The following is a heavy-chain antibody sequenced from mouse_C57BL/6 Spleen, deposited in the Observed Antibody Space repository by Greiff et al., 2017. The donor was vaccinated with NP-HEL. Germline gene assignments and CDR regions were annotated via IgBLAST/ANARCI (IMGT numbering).Heavy chain of an antibody. CDR3: ARWGGDGTWFAY. D-gene: IGHD2-3*01. J-gene: IGHJ3*01. Sequence: QVQLQQPGAELVKPGASVKLSCKASGYTFTSYWMHWVKQRPGQGLEWIGMIHPNSGSTNYNEKFKSKATLTVDKSSSTAYMQLSSLTSEDSAVYYCARWGGDGTWFAYWGQGTLVTVSA. CDR2: IHPNSGST. V-gene: IGHV1-64*01. CDR1: GYTFTSYW.